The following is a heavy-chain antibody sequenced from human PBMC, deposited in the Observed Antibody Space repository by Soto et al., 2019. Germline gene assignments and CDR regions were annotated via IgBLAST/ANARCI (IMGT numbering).Heavy chain of an antibody. V-gene: IGHV4-31*11. CDR3: ARRGAGSGSFDY. J-gene: IGHJ4*02. D-gene: IGHD3-10*01. CDR2: IYYNGRA. CDR1: GASISSGDYY. Sequence: QVQLRESGPGLVKPSQTLSLTCAVSGASISSGDYYWSWIRQHPGKGLEWIGYIYYNGRAYYNPSLNSRVTMSSDTSKNQFSLKLSSVTAADTAVYYCARRGAGSGSFDYWGQGALVTVSS.